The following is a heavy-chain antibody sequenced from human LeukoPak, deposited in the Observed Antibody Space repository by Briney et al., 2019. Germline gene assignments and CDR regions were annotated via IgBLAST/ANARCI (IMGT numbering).Heavy chain of an antibody. CDR2: INHSGST. CDR3: ARAVAGYLDY. Sequence: PPETLSLTCAVYGGSFSGYYWSWIRQPPGKGLEWIGEINHSGSTNYNPSLKSRVTISVDTSKNQFSLKLSSVTAADTAVYYCARAVAGYLDYWGQGTLVTVSS. CDR1: GGSFSGYY. J-gene: IGHJ4*02. D-gene: IGHD6-19*01. V-gene: IGHV4-34*01.